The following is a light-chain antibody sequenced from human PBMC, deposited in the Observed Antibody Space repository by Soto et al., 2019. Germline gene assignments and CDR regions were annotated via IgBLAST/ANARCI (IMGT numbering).Light chain of an antibody. CDR3: QQYNSYPRIN. CDR1: QSISSW. Sequence: DIQMTHSPSTLSASVLYRVTITFRSSQSISSWLAWYQQKPGKAPKLLIYKASSLESGVPSRFSGSGSGTEFTLTISSLQPDDFATYYCQQYNSYPRINFGQGTRLEIK. CDR2: KAS. V-gene: IGKV1-5*03. J-gene: IGKJ5*01.